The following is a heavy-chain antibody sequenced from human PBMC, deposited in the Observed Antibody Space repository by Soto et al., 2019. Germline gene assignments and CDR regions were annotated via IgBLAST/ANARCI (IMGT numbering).Heavy chain of an antibody. Sequence: LRLSCAASGISTSSYWMGWVRQAPGRGLEWVASIKKDGSEKYYMDSLKGRFTISRDNALNSLYLQMNSLRAEDTAVYFCVTGYHSDYWGQGTLVTVSS. CDR1: GISTSSYW. D-gene: IGHD5-18*01. V-gene: IGHV3-7*03. J-gene: IGHJ4*02. CDR3: VTGYHSDY. CDR2: IKKDGSEK.